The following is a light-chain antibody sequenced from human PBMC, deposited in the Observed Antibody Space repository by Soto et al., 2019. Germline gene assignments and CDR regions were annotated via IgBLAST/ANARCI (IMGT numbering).Light chain of an antibody. CDR1: SGHSSYA. CDR3: QTWGTGIRWE. CDR2: LNSDGSH. V-gene: IGLV4-69*01. Sequence: QSVLTQSPSASASLGASVKLTCTLSSGHSSYAIAWHQQQPENGPRHLMKLNSDGSHSKGDGIPDPFAGSSSGAERYLTISSLQSGDEADYYCQTWGTGIRWEFCGGTKLTVL. J-gene: IGLJ3*02.